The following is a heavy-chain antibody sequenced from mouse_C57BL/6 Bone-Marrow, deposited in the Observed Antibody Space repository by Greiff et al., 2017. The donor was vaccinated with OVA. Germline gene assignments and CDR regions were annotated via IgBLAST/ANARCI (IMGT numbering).Heavy chain of an antibody. CDR3: ARRRYWYFDV. CDR1: GYTFTSYW. CDR2: IYPGDGDT. D-gene: IGHD1-1*01. J-gene: IGHJ1*03. Sequence: QVQLQQPGTELVKPGASVKLSCKASGYTFTSYWMHWVKQRPGQGLEWIGQIYPGDGDTNYNGKFKGKATLTADKSSSTAYMQLSSLTSEDSAVYFCARRRYWYFDVWGTGTTVTVSS. V-gene: IGHV1-53*01.